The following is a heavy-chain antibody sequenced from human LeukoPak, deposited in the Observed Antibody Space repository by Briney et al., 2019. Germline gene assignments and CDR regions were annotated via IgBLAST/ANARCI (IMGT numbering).Heavy chain of an antibody. CDR2: ISVSGSRA. V-gene: IGHV3-23*01. CDR1: GFTFSSNA. CDR3: TKDRDGVHA. Sequence: PGGSLRLSCAASGFTFSSNAMSWVRQAPGKGLEWVSVISVSGSRAYYADFVKGRFTVSRDNSKNTVLLQMNSLRVEDTAVYYCTKDRDGVHAWGQGTTVTVSS. J-gene: IGHJ6*02.